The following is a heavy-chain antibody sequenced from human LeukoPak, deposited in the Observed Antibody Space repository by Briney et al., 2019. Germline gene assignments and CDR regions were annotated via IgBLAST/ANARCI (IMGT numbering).Heavy chain of an antibody. Sequence: ASVKVSCKVSGYTLTELSMHWVRQAPGQGLEWMGWISAYNGNTNYAQKLQGRVTMTTDTSTSTAYMELRSLRSDDTAVYYCARDRGLQLFDPWGQGTLVTVSS. V-gene: IGHV1-18*01. J-gene: IGHJ5*02. CDR2: ISAYNGNT. CDR1: GYTLTELS. CDR3: ARDRGLQLFDP. D-gene: IGHD5-18*01.